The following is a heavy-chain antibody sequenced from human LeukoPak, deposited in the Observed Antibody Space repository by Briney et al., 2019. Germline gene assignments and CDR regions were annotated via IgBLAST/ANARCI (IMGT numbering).Heavy chain of an antibody. CDR1: GFTFSSYS. CDR2: ISGSGGST. V-gene: IGHV3-23*01. CDR3: AKGHTIFGVVTSYYMDV. J-gene: IGHJ6*03. D-gene: IGHD3-3*01. Sequence: GGSLRLSCAASGFTFSSYSMNWVRQAPGKGLEWVSAISGSGGSTYYADSVKGRFTISRDNSKNTLYLQMNSLRAEDTAVYYCAKGHTIFGVVTSYYMDVWGKGTTVTVSS.